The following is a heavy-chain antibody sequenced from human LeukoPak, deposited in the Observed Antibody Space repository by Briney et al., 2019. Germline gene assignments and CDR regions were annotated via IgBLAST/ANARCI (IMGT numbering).Heavy chain of an antibody. V-gene: IGHV3-9*01. Sequence: PSRSLRLSCAASGFTFDDYAMHWVRQAPGKGLEWVSGISWNSGSIGYADSVKGRFTISRDNAKNSLYLQMNSLRAEDTALYYCAKDIGSSTSCPIAWGQGTLVTVSS. CDR1: GFTFDDYA. D-gene: IGHD2-2*01. CDR2: ISWNSGSI. CDR3: AKDIGSSTSCPIA. J-gene: IGHJ4*02.